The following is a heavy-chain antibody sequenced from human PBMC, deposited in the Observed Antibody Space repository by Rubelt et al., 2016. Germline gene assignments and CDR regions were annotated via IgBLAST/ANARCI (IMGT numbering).Heavy chain of an antibody. D-gene: IGHD1-26*01. CDR3: ARGWPIVGTTALDY. Sequence: TYAMHWVRQAPGKGLEWVAVISNDGSNKYYADSVKGRFTISRDNSKNTLYLQMNSLRAEDTAVYYCARGWPIVGTTALDYWGQGTLVTVSS. CDR1: TYA. CDR2: ISNDGSNK. V-gene: IGHV3-30*04. J-gene: IGHJ4*02.